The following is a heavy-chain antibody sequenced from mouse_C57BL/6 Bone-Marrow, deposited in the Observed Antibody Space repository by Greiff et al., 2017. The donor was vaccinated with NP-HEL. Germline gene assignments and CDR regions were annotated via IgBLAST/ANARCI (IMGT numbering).Heavy chain of an antibody. Sequence: QVQLQQPGAELVKPGASVKLSCKASGYTFTSYWMQWVKQRPGQGLEWIGEIDPSDSYTNYNQKFKGKATLTVDTSSSTAYMQLSSLTYEDSAVYYCARNPPVVTTYYFDYWGQGTTLTVSS. CDR2: IDPSDSYT. V-gene: IGHV1-50*01. CDR1: GYTFTSYW. CDR3: ARNPPVVTTYYFDY. J-gene: IGHJ2*01. D-gene: IGHD2-1*01.